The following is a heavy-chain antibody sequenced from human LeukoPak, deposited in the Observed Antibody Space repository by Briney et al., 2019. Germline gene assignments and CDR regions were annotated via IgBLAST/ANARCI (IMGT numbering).Heavy chain of an antibody. Sequence: SETLSLTCTVSGGSISSSSYYWGWIRQPPGKGLEWIGSIYYSGSTYYNPSLKSRVTISVDTSKNQFSLKLSSVTAADTAVYYCARLTENTMIVVAERNYYYMDVWGKGTTVTISS. V-gene: IGHV4-39*07. CDR2: IYYSGST. D-gene: IGHD3-22*01. CDR1: GGSISSSSYY. J-gene: IGHJ6*03. CDR3: ARLTENTMIVVAERNYYYMDV.